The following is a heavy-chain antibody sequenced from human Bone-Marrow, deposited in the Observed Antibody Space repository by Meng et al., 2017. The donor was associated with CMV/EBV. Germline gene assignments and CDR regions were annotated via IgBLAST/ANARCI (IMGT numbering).Heavy chain of an antibody. J-gene: IGHJ4*02. CDR2: IKQDGSEK. V-gene: IGHV3-7*01. CDR1: GFTFSSYW. Sequence: GESLKISCAASGFTFSSYWMSWVRQAPVKELEWVANIKQDGSEKYYVVSVKGRFTISRDNAKNSRYMQMNSLKAEDTAMDYCARTYDFWSGTDYWGQGTLVTVSS. CDR3: ARTYDFWSGTDY. D-gene: IGHD3-3*01.